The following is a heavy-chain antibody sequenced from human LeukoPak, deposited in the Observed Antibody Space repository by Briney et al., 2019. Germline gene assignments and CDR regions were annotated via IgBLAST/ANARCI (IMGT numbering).Heavy chain of an antibody. CDR3: ARGGDYYGSGTPRRANWFDP. CDR2: IYYSGST. V-gene: IGHV4-59*01. CDR1: GGSISSYY. D-gene: IGHD3-10*01. J-gene: IGHJ5*02. Sequence: PSETLSLTCTVSGGSISSYYWSWIRQPPGKGLEWIGYIYYSGSTNYNPSLKSRVTISVDTSKNQFSLKLSSVTAADTAVYYCARGGDYYGSGTPRRANWFDPWGQGTLVTVSS.